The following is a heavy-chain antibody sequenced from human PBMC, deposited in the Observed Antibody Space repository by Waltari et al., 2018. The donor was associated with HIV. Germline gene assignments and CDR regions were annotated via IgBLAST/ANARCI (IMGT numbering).Heavy chain of an antibody. CDR3: ARAVNAVGAPHWFAP. CDR1: GYIFNNYD. V-gene: IGHV1-8*01. J-gene: IGHJ5*02. Sequence: QVHLVQSGAEVKQPGAAVTVSCKASGYIFNNYDINWVRQATGQGLEWMGWMNPNSRNTGYAQKFQGRVTMTRDTSITTAYMELSSLKSEDTAVYYCARAVNAVGAPHWFAPWGQGTLVTVSS. D-gene: IGHD1-26*01. CDR2: MNPNSRNT.